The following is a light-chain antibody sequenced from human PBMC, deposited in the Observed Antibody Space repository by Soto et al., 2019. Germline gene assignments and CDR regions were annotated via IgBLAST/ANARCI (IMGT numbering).Light chain of an antibody. V-gene: IGKV3-11*01. Sequence: EIVLTQSPATLSMSPGERATLSCRASQSVSTYLAWFQQKPGQAPRLLIHGASNRATGIPARFSGSGSGTDFALTISSLEPEDFAVYYCQQRSSWPRTFGQGTKVEIK. J-gene: IGKJ1*01. CDR2: GAS. CDR1: QSVSTY. CDR3: QQRSSWPRT.